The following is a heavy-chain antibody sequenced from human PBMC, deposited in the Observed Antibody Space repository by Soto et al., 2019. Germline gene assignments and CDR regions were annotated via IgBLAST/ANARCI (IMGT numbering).Heavy chain of an antibody. V-gene: IGHV6-1*01. CDR2: TYYRSKWYN. J-gene: IGHJ6*04. Sequence: SQTLSLTCAISGDSVSSNSAAWNWIRQSPSRGLEWLGRTYYRSKWYNDYAVSVKSRITINPDTSKNQFSLQLNSVTPEETAVYYCATDTPLLLVVVTAAIRNYYYYGMDVWGEVTTVTVSS. CDR3: ATDTPLLLVVVTAAIRNYYYYGMDV. D-gene: IGHD2-2*02. CDR1: GDSVSSNSAA.